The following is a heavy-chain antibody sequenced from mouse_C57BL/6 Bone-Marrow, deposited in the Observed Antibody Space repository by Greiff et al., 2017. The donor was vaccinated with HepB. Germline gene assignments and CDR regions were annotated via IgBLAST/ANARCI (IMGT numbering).Heavy chain of an antibody. CDR1: GFSFNTYA. Sequence: EVKVVESGGGLVQPKGSLKLSCAASGFSFNTYAMNWVRQAPGKGLEWVARIRSKSNNYATYYADSVKDRFTISRDDSESMLYLQMNNLKTEDTAMYYCVRHYYYGSSYDWYFDVWGTGTTVTVSS. J-gene: IGHJ1*03. D-gene: IGHD1-1*01. CDR3: VRHYYYGSSYDWYFDV. V-gene: IGHV10-1*01. CDR2: IRSKSNNYAT.